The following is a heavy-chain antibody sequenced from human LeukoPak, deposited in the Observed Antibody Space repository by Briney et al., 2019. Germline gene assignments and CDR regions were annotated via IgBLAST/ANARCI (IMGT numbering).Heavy chain of an antibody. V-gene: IGHV1-69*04. CDR1: GGTFSSYA. D-gene: IGHD3-10*01. Sequence: PPASVKVSCKASGGTFSSYAISWVRQAPGQGLEWMGRIIPILGIANYAQKFQGRVTITADKSTSTAYMELSSLRSEDTAVYYRASTPGTPYYYYYGMDVWGQGTTVTVSS. J-gene: IGHJ6*02. CDR3: ASTPGTPYYYYYGMDV. CDR2: IIPILGIA.